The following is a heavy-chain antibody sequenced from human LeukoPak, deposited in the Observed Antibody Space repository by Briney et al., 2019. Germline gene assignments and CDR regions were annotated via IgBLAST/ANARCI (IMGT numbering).Heavy chain of an antibody. CDR1: GFTFSSYA. CDR3: AKDIWLHDSAFDI. CDR2: ISYDGSNK. J-gene: IGHJ3*02. Sequence: GGSLRLSCAASGFTFSSYAMHWVRQAPGKGLEWVAVISYDGSNKYYADSVKGRFTISRDNSKNSLYLQMNSLRTEDTALYYCAKDIWLHDSAFDIWGQGTMVTVSS. V-gene: IGHV3-30*04. D-gene: IGHD5-24*01.